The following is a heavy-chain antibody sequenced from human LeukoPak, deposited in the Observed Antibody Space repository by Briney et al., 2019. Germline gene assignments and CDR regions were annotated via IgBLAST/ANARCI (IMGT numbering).Heavy chain of an antibody. D-gene: IGHD3-10*01. CDR3: ARRRRGVVHWYFDL. Sequence: ASVKVSCKASGYTFTTYGISWVRQAPGQGLEWMGWISAYNGNTNYAWKLQGRVTMTTDTSTSTAYMDLRSLRSDDTAVYYCARRRRGVVHWYFDLWGRGTLVTVSS. CDR1: GYTFTTYG. CDR2: ISAYNGNT. V-gene: IGHV1-18*01. J-gene: IGHJ2*01.